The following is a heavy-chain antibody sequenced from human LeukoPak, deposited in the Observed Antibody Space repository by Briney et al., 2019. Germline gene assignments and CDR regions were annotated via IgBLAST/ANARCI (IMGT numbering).Heavy chain of an antibody. CDR2: IRYDESNN. CDR1: GFTFSNYG. J-gene: IGHJ4*02. Sequence: GGSLRLSCAASGFTFSNYGMHWVRQAPGKGLEWVTFIRYDESNNYYADSVKGRFTISGDNSKNTLYLQMNSLRAEDTAVYYCAKDPGDQIGSKGWYFDYWGQGTLVTVSS. V-gene: IGHV3-30*02. D-gene: IGHD7-27*01. CDR3: AKDPGDQIGSKGWYFDY.